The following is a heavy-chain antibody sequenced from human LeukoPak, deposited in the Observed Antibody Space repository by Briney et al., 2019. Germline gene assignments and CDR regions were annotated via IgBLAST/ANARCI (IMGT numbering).Heavy chain of an antibody. Sequence: PSETLSLTCAVYGGSFSCYYWSWIRQPPGKGLEWIGEINHSGSTNYNPSLKSRVTISVDTSKNQFSLKLSSVTAADTAVYYCARVGAVADNWGQGTLVTVSS. V-gene: IGHV4-34*01. CDR2: INHSGST. J-gene: IGHJ4*02. CDR1: GGSFSCYY. CDR3: ARVGAVADN. D-gene: IGHD6-19*01.